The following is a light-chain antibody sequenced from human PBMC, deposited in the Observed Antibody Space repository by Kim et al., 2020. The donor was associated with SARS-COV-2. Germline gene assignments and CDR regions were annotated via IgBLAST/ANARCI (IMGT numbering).Light chain of an antibody. Sequence: SAGERATRTCRASQSVSSNYVACYQKKPSQTPRLLISGASNRATGIPGRFSGSGSGTDFTLTISRMDREGVAVYHCQQYGNAPITFGQGTRLKIK. CDR1: QSVSSNY. V-gene: IGKV3-20*01. CDR3: QQYGNAPIT. CDR2: GAS. J-gene: IGKJ5*01.